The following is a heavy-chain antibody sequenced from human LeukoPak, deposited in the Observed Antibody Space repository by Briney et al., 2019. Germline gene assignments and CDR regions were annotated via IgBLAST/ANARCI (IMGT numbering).Heavy chain of an antibody. CDR1: GFTFSSYA. D-gene: IGHD2-8*01. Sequence: GGSLRLSCAASGFTFSSYAMHWVRQAPGKGLEYVSAISSNGGSTYYADYVKGRFTISRDNSKNTLYLQMGSLRAEDMAVYYCARDGMVYATPHYYYYGMDVWGQGTTVTVSS. V-gene: IGHV3-64*02. CDR3: ARDGMVYATPHYYYYGMDV. CDR2: ISSNGGST. J-gene: IGHJ6*02.